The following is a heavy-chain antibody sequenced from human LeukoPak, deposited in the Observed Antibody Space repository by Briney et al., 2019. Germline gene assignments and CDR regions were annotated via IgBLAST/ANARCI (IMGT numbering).Heavy chain of an antibody. CDR1: GGSISSSSYY. V-gene: IGHV4-39*07. Sequence: SETLSLTCTVSGGSISSSSYYWGWIRQPPGKGLEWIGSIYYSGSTYYNPSLKSRVTISVDTSKNQVSLKLNSVTAADTAVYYCARERSSYGAFEIWGQGTMVTVSS. CDR3: ARERSSYGAFEI. D-gene: IGHD5-18*01. CDR2: IYYSGST. J-gene: IGHJ3*02.